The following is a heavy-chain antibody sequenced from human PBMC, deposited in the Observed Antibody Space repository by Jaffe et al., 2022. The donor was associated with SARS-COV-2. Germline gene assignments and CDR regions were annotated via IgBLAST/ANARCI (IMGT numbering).Heavy chain of an antibody. CDR3: VHTNYHEVTGSIDFDS. CDR2: IYWDGDK. V-gene: IGHV2-5*02. Sequence: QITLKESGPTLAKPTQTLTLTCTFSGFSLTTSGEAVAWIRQPPGKALEWLALIYWDGDKRYSPSVKNRLTITMDTSKNQVVLTMTDMDPVDTATYYCVHTNYHEVTGSIDFDSWGQGTVVTVSS. D-gene: IGHD3-22*01. J-gene: IGHJ4*02. CDR1: GFSLTTSGEA.